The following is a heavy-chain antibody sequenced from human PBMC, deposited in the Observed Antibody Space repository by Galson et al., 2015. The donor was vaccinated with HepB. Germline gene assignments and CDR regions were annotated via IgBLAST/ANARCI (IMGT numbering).Heavy chain of an antibody. CDR1: DYTFTNFG. J-gene: IGHJ4*02. D-gene: IGHD2-2*02. CDR2: ISAYNGNT. Sequence: SVKVSCKASDYTFTNFGGIWVRQAPGQGLEGMGWISAYNGNTDYAQNLQGRDTMTTDTSTSTAYMVLRSLRSDDTAIYYCARAGYSSSATDYWGQGTLVTVSS. CDR3: ARAGYSSSATDY. V-gene: IGHV1-18*04.